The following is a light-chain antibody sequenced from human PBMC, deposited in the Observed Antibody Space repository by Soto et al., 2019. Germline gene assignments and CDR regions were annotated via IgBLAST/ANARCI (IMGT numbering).Light chain of an antibody. J-gene: IGLJ3*02. V-gene: IGLV2-14*03. CDR2: DVT. CDR1: SSDFDGYKY. CDR3: SSDTGSSTGV. Sequence: QSALTQPASVSGSPGQSITISCTGASSDFDGYKYVSWYQQLPGKAHHLIIYDVTSRPSGLSNRFSGSNSDNTASLTISGLQTDDEDDYCCSSDTGSSTGVFGGGTKLTVL.